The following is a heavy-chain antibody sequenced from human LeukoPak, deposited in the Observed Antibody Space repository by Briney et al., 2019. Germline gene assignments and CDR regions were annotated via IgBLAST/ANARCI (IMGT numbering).Heavy chain of an antibody. V-gene: IGHV3-21*01. J-gene: IGHJ4*02. CDR3: ARDGMIVVVPYYFDY. D-gene: IGHD3-22*01. CDR2: ISSSSSSYI. Sequence: GGSLRLSCAASGFTFSSYSMNWVRQAPGKGLEWVSSISSSSSSYIYYADSVKGRFTISRDNAKNSLYLQMNSLRAEDTAVYYCARDGMIVVVPYYFDYWGQGTLVTVSS. CDR1: GFTFSSYS.